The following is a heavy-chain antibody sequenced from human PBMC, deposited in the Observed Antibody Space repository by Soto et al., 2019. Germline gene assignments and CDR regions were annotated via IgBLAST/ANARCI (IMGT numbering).Heavy chain of an antibody. D-gene: IGHD3-22*01. CDR1: GITFSDFA. CDR3: AKEYYYDSSFDY. V-gene: IGHV3-23*01. CDR2: ISGRGDEI. J-gene: IGHJ4*02. Sequence: GSLRLSCAASGITFSDFAMGWLRQTTGKGLEWVSTISGRGDEIYYADSVKGRFTISRDNSRSTLYLQMNSLRAEDTAVYFCAKEYYYDSSFDYWGQGVLVTVSS.